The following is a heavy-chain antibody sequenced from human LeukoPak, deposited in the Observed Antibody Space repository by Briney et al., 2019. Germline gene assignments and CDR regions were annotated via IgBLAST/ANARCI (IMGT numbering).Heavy chain of an antibody. CDR3: ASELAHCVGDCLKN. CDR2: ISGSGGRT. Sequence: PGGSLRLSCAASGFIFSNYAMNWVRQAPGKGLEWVSAISGSGGRTYYADSVKGRFTIFRDNAKNTLYLQMNSLRAEDTAVYYCASELAHCVGDCLKNWGQGTLVTVSS. J-gene: IGHJ4*02. CDR1: GFIFSNYA. D-gene: IGHD2-21*02. V-gene: IGHV3-23*01.